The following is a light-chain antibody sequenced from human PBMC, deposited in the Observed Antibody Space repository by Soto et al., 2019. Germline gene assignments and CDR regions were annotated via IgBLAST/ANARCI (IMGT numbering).Light chain of an antibody. V-gene: IGKV3-15*01. CDR3: QQDDNKPPIT. Sequence: EIVMTQSPATLSVSPGERATPSCRASQSVNSNLAWYQQKPGQAPRLLIYATSTRATGIPDRFSGSGSGTEFSLTISNLQSEYFAVYHCQQDDNKPPITFGQGTRLEIK. CDR2: ATS. CDR1: QSVNSN. J-gene: IGKJ5*01.